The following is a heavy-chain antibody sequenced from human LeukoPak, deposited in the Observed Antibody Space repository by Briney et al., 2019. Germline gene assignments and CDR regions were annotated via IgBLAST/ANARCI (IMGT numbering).Heavy chain of an antibody. CDR1: GYTFTGYY. CDR3: ARAREFYDSSGYYHGAFDI. V-gene: IGHV1-2*02. CDR2: INPNSGGT. J-gene: IGHJ3*02. Sequence: ASVKVSFKASGYTFTGYYMHWVRQAPGQGLEWMGWINPNSGGTNYAQKFQGRVTITADKSTSTAYMELSSLRSEDTAVYYCARAREFYDSSGYYHGAFDIWGQGTMVTVSS. D-gene: IGHD3-22*01.